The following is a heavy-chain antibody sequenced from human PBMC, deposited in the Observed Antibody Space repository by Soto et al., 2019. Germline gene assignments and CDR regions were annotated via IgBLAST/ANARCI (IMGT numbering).Heavy chain of an antibody. D-gene: IGHD3-22*01. CDR2: ISAYNGNT. Sequence: ASVKVSCKASGYTFTSYGIIWVRQAPGQGREWMGWISAYNGNTNYAQKLQGRVTMTTDTSTSTAYMELRSLRSDDSAVYYCARPSPSFDYDGSSYFSRHDAFDIWGQETMVTVS. J-gene: IGHJ3*02. CDR1: GYTFTSYG. CDR3: ARPSPSFDYDGSSYFSRHDAFDI. V-gene: IGHV1-18*04.